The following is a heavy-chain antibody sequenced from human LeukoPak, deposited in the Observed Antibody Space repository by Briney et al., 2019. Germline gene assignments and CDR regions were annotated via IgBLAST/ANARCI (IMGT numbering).Heavy chain of an antibody. CDR1: GFTFINYW. D-gene: IGHD4-11*01. CDR2: IRPDGSDD. Sequence: GSLRLSCAGSGFTFINYWMSGVRQAPGKGVEGVAGIRPDGSDDEYMDAVKGGVTISRDNAENSLYLQMSSLRAEDTAVYYCARLMGGVTTYDYWGQGTLVTVSS. V-gene: IGHV3-7*01. CDR3: ARLMGGVTTYDY. J-gene: IGHJ4*02.